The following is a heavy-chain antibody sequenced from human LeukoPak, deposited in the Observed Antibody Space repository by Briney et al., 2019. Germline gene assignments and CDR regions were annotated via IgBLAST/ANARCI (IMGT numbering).Heavy chain of an antibody. CDR2: ISSSSSTI. J-gene: IGHJ4*02. V-gene: IGHV3-48*01. CDR3: ARVDSSSWLTY. CDR1: GFTFSSYS. D-gene: IGHD6-13*01. Sequence: GGSLRLSCAASGFTFSSYSMNWVRQAPGKGLGWVSYISSSSSTIYYADSVKGRFTISRDNAKNSLYLQMNSLRAEDTAVYYCARVDSSSWLTYWGQGTLVTVSS.